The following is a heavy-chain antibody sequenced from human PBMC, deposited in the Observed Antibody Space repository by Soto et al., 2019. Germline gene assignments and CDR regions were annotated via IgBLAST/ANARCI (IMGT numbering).Heavy chain of an antibody. V-gene: IGHV1-3*01. CDR1: GYTFTSYC. CDR2: INAANGDT. D-gene: IGHD6-13*01. CDR3: VRRHVSATGIDWFDP. J-gene: IGHJ5*02. Sequence: ASVKVSCKASGYTFTSYCIHWVRQAPGQRLEWMGWINAANGDTKYSPKFQGRVTITRDTSASTAYMELSSLRSEDTAVYYCVRRHVSATGIDWFDPGGQGTLVT.